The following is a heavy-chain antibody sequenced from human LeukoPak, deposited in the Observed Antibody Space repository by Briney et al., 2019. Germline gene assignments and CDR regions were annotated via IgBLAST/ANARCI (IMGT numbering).Heavy chain of an antibody. Sequence: SETLSLTCTVSGGSISSYYWGWIRQPPGKGLEWIGNIYYSGSTYYNPSLKSRVTISVDTSKNQFSLKLSSVTAADTAVYYCARRTITMIGTDRGFDYWGQGTLVTVSS. CDR2: IYYSGST. V-gene: IGHV4-59*12. J-gene: IGHJ4*02. CDR3: ARRTITMIGTDRGFDY. CDR1: GGSISSYY. D-gene: IGHD3-22*01.